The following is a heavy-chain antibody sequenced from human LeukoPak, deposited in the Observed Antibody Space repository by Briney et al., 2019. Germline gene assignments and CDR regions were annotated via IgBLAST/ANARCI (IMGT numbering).Heavy chain of an antibody. D-gene: IGHD1-1*01. Sequence: EGSLRLSCAASGFTFSSYAMSWVRQAPGKGLEWVSAISGSGGSTYYADSVKGRFTISRDNSKNTLYLQMNSLRAEDTAVYYCAKQNWRQTNDGYFDYWGQGTLVTVSS. J-gene: IGHJ4*02. V-gene: IGHV3-23*01. CDR2: ISGSGGST. CDR1: GFTFSSYA. CDR3: AKQNWRQTNDGYFDY.